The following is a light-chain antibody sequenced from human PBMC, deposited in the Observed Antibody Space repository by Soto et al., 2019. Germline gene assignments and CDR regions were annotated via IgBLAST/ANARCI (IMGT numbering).Light chain of an antibody. CDR1: KLGDKY. CDR3: QAWVGSTAYV. CDR2: EDN. V-gene: IGLV3-1*01. J-gene: IGLJ1*01. Sequence: SYELTQPPSVSVSPGQTASITCSGDKLGDKYTCWYQQKPGQSPMLVIYEDNKRPSGIPERFSGSNSGNTATLTISGIQAFDEADYYCQAWVGSTAYVFGTGTKVTVL.